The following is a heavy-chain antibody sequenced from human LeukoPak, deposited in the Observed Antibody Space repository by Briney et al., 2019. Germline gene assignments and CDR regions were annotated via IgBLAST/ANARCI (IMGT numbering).Heavy chain of an antibody. D-gene: IGHD3-22*01. CDR3: ARQVYYYDSSGYLQYAPGHYYYGMDV. CDR2: INHSGST. CDR1: GGSFSGYY. Sequence: PSETLSLTCAVYGGSFSGYYWSWIRQPPGKGLEWIGEINHSGSTNYNPSLKSRVTISVDTSKNQFSLKLSSVTAADTAVYYCARQVYYYDSSGYLQYAPGHYYYGMDVWGQGTTVTVSS. J-gene: IGHJ6*02. V-gene: IGHV4-34*01.